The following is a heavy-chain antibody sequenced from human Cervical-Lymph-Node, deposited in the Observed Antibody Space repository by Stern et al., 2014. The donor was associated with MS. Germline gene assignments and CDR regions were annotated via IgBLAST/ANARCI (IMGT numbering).Heavy chain of an antibody. V-gene: IGHV5-51*01. CDR3: ARQIEGIPGL. J-gene: IGHJ4*02. Sequence: EVQLVESGAVVRKPGDSLRISCTGSGYGFSDYWIGWVRQMPGKGLEGIGVIYPVDSDTTYSPSFEGQATMSADKSVATAYLQWSSLKASDTAIYFCARQIEGIPGLWGQGTLVTVSS. CDR1: GYGFSDYW. CDR2: IYPVDSDT. D-gene: IGHD6-13*01.